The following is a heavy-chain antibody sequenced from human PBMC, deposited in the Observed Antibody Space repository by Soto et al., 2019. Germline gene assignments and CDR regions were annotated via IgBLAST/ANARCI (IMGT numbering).Heavy chain of an antibody. J-gene: IGHJ5*02. Sequence: QVQLQQWGAGLLKPSETLSLTCAIYGGSFSGYYWSWIRQPPGKGLEWIGEINHSGSTNYNPSLKSRVAMSVDTSKNQFSLKLSSVTAADMAVYYCAAAVGRGWFDPWGQGTLVTVSS. V-gene: IGHV4-34*02. CDR1: GGSFSGYY. CDR3: AAAVGRGWFDP. D-gene: IGHD6-19*01. CDR2: INHSGST.